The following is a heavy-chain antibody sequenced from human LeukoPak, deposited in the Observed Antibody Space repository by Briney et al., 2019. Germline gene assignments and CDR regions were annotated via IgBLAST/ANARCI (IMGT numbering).Heavy chain of an antibody. Sequence: PGGSLRLSCAASGFTFSSYSMNWVRQAPGKGLEWVSSISSSSSYIYYADSVKGRFTISRGNAKNSLYLQMNSLRAEDTAVYYCARDVAYYDSSGPVFDYWGQGTLVTVSS. CDR1: GFTFSSYS. CDR3: ARDVAYYDSSGPVFDY. CDR2: ISSSSSYI. J-gene: IGHJ4*02. V-gene: IGHV3-21*01. D-gene: IGHD3-22*01.